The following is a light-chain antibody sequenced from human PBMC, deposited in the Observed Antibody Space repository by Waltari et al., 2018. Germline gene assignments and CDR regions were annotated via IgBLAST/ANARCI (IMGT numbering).Light chain of an antibody. V-gene: IGKV2-28*01. Sequence: DIVMTQSPLSLPVTPGEPASISCRSSQSLLHRNGYTSLDWYLQKPGQSPQLLTYLAFNRASGVPDRFSGSGSGTDFTLKISRVEAEDVGVYYCMQTLQAPVTFGQGTKVEIK. CDR1: QSLLHRNGYTS. J-gene: IGKJ1*01. CDR3: MQTLQAPVT. CDR2: LAF.